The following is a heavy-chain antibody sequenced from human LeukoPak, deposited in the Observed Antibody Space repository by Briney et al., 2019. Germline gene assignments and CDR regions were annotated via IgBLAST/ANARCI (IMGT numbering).Heavy chain of an antibody. V-gene: IGHV1-2*02. Sequence: ASVKVSCTASGYTFTDYYMHWVRQAPGQGLEWMGWINPNSGATNYVQKFQGRVTMTRDTSTSTGYMELSSLRSEDTAVYYCARERVGRTHPVELLRFLEWTSNGIDHWGQGTLVTVSS. D-gene: IGHD3-3*01. J-gene: IGHJ4*02. CDR3: ARERVGRTHPVELLRFLEWTSNGIDH. CDR2: INPNSGAT. CDR1: GYTFTDYY.